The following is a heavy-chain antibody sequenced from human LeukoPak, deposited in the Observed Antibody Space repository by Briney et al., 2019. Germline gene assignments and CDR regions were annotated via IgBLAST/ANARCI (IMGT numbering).Heavy chain of an antibody. D-gene: IGHD3-10*01. CDR2: IIPILGIA. CDR1: GGTFSSYA. V-gene: IGHV1-69*04. CDR3: AREIYGSGGQTQNLRKARNFDY. Sequence: SVKVSCKASGGTFSSYAISWVRQAPGQGLEWMGRIIPILGIANYAQKFQGRVTITADKSTSTAYMELSSLRSEDTAVYYCAREIYGSGGQTQNLRKARNFDYWGQGTLVTVSS. J-gene: IGHJ4*02.